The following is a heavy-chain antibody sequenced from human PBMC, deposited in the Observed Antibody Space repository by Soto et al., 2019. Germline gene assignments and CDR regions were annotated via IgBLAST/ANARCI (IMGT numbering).Heavy chain of an antibody. CDR3: ARDPRSITGTTSSEDFQH. Sequence: QAQLMQSGAEVKKPGSSVKVFCKASGGTFNGYAINWVRQAPGQGLEWMGGIIPLLGITNYAQKFQGRITIVGDESTGTTSMDLRGLGSDDTAVYYCARDPRSITGTTSSEDFQHWGQGTLVSVSS. D-gene: IGHD1-20*01. J-gene: IGHJ1*01. CDR2: IIPLLGIT. V-gene: IGHV1-69*01. CDR1: GGTFNGYA.